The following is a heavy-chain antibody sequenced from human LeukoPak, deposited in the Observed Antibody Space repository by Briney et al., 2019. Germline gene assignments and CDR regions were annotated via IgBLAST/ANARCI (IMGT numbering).Heavy chain of an antibody. CDR2: IYYSGST. V-gene: IGHV4-59*08. D-gene: IGHD3-9*01. Sequence: SETLSLTCTVSGGSISSYYWSWIRQPPGKGLEWIGYIYYSGSTNYNPSLKSRVTISVDTSKNQFSLKLSSVTAAATAVYYCARHVGTATNYDILTGYYRKLTPATNWFDPWGQGTLVTVSS. CDR1: GGSISSYY. CDR3: ARHVGTATNYDILTGYYRKLTPATNWFDP. J-gene: IGHJ5*02.